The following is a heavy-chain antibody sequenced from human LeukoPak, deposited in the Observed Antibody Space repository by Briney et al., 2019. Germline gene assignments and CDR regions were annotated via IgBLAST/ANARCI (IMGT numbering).Heavy chain of an antibody. CDR2: ISGRSSTT. CDR3: ARAERGYCSGGSCYWEYYFDY. D-gene: IGHD2-15*01. Sequence: GGSLRLSCAASGFTFSSYAMSWVRQAPGKGLQWVSTISGRSSTTHYADSVKGRFTISRDNAKNTLYLQMNSLRAEDTAVYYCARAERGYCSGGSCYWEYYFDYWGQGTLVTVSS. CDR1: GFTFSSYA. V-gene: IGHV3-23*01. J-gene: IGHJ4*02.